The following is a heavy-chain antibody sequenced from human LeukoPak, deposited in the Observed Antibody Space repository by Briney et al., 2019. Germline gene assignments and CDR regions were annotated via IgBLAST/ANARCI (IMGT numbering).Heavy chain of an antibody. V-gene: IGHV4-4*07. CDR2: IYSTGST. D-gene: IGHD3-22*01. CDR3: ARVSESYDSSGYSGNAFDI. CDR1: GGSINNYY. J-gene: IGHJ3*02. Sequence: SETLSLTCTVSGGSINNYYWSWIRQPAGKGLEWIGRIYSTGSTDYNPSLKNRVAMSVDTSKNQFSLKLTSLTAADTAVYFCARVSESYDSSGYSGNAFDIWGQGIMVTVSS.